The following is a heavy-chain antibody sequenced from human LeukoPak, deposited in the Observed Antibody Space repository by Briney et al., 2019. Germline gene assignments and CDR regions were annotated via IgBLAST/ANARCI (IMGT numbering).Heavy chain of an antibody. CDR3: ARVKGWELLGGFDY. J-gene: IGHJ4*02. Sequence: SETLSLTCTVSGGSISSGSYYWSWIRQPAGKGLEWIGRIYTSGSTNYNPSLKSRVTISVDTSKNQFSLKLSSVTAADAAVYYCARVKGWELLGGFDYWGQGTLVTVSS. D-gene: IGHD1-26*01. V-gene: IGHV4-61*02. CDR2: IYTSGST. CDR1: GGSISSGSYY.